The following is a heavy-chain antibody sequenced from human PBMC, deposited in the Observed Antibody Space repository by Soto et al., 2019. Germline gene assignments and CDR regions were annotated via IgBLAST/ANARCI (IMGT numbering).Heavy chain of an antibody. CDR3: ARITGSGPNAFDI. J-gene: IGHJ3*02. CDR1: GYSISSSNW. V-gene: IGHV4-28*01. D-gene: IGHD3-10*01. CDR2: IYYSGST. Sequence: PSETLSLTCAVSGYSISSSNWWGWIRQPPGKGLEWIGYIYYSGSTNYNPSLESRVTISVDMSKNQFSLKLGSVTAADTAVYYCARITGSGPNAFDIWGQGTMVTVSS.